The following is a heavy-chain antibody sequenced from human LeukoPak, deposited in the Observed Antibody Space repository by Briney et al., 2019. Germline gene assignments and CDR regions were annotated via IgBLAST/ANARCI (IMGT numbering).Heavy chain of an antibody. CDR2: IWDDGSNK. D-gene: IGHD3-10*01. CDR1: GFTCSSYG. CDR3: ARDANFGYDAFDI. Sequence: PGRSLRLSCPASGFTCSSYGMHWVRQAPGKGLEWVAVIWDDGSNKYYADSVKGRFTISRDNSKNTLYVQVNSLRAEDTAVYYCARDANFGYDAFDIWGQGTMVTVPS. J-gene: IGHJ3*02. V-gene: IGHV3-33*01.